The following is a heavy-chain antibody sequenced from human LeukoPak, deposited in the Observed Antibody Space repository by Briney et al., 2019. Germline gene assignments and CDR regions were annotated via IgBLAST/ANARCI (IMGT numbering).Heavy chain of an antibody. V-gene: IGHV1-24*01. CDR3: ATVVGRNDWFDP. CDR1: GYTLTELS. Sequence: ASVKVSGKVSGYTLTELSMHWVRQAPGKGLEWMGGFDPEDGETIYAQKFQGRVTMTEDTSTDTAYMELSSLRSEDTAVYYCATVVGRNDWFDPWGQGTLVTVSS. D-gene: IGHD1-1*01. CDR2: FDPEDGET. J-gene: IGHJ5*02.